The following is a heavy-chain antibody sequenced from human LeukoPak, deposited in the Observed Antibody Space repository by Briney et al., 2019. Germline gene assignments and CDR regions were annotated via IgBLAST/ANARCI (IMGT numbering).Heavy chain of an antibody. CDR3: AGELSGSGPYNWFDP. D-gene: IGHD6-19*01. CDR1: GYTFTDYY. V-gene: IGHV1-2*02. J-gene: IGHJ5*02. CDR2: INLNSGGT. Sequence: ASVKVSCKASGYTFTDYYLHWVRQAPGQGLEWMGWINLNSGGTNYAQKFQGRVTMTRETSISTAYLELNRLRSDDTAVYYCAGELSGSGPYNWFDPWGQGTLVTVSS.